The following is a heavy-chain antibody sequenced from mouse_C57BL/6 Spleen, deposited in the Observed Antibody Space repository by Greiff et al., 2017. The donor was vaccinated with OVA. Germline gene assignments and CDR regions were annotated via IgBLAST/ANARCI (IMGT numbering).Heavy chain of an antibody. D-gene: IGHD1-1*01. V-gene: IGHV1-26*01. CDR2: INPNNGGT. Sequence: VQLQQSGPELVKPGASVKISCKASGYTFTDYYMNWVKQSHGKSLEWIGDINPNNGGTSYNQKFKGKATLTVDKSSSTAYMDLRSLTSEDSAVYYCARDYGSSSFDYWGQGTTLTVSS. CDR3: ARDYGSSSFDY. CDR1: GYTFTDYY. J-gene: IGHJ2*01.